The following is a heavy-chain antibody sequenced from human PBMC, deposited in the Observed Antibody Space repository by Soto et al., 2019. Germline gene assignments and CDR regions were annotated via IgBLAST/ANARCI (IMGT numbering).Heavy chain of an antibody. CDR2: IHYSGNT. V-gene: IGHV4-39*01. CDR3: ARHRRRSDNRSWFNSFDP. D-gene: IGHD1-20*01. Sequence: QLQLQESGPGLVKPSETLSLTCTVSGGSISSTSSYWGWIRQPPGEGLEWIVNIHYSGNTYYNSCRKRRRTVSVDTSKNHFSVNLSSVTAADTAVYYCARHRRRSDNRSWFNSFDPWGQGTLVTVSS. J-gene: IGHJ5*02. CDR1: GGSISSTSSY.